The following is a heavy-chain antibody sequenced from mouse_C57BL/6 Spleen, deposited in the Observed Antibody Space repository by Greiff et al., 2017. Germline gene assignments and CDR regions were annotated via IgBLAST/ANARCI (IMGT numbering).Heavy chain of an antibody. Sequence: QVQLQQSGAELMKPGASVKLSCKATGYTFTGYWIEWVKQRPGHGLEWIGEILPGSGSTNYTEKFKGKATFTADTSSNTAYMQLSSLTTEDSAIYDGARHYSNYDWYFDVWGTGTTVTVSS. CDR3: ARHYSNYDWYFDV. V-gene: IGHV1-9*01. J-gene: IGHJ1*03. CDR1: GYTFTGYW. CDR2: ILPGSGST. D-gene: IGHD2-5*01.